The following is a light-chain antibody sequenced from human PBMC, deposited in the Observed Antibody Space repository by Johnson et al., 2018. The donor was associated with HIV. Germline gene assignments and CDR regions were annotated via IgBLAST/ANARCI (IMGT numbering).Light chain of an antibody. CDR3: GTWDSSLSAYV. Sequence: QLVLTQPPSVSAAPGQQVTISCSGSSSNIGNNYVSWYQQLPGTAPKLLIYERNKQPSGIPDRFSGSKSGTSATLGITGLQTGDEADYYCGTWDSSLSAYVFGNGTKVNVL. CDR2: ERN. V-gene: IGLV1-51*02. CDR1: SSNIGNNY. J-gene: IGLJ1*01.